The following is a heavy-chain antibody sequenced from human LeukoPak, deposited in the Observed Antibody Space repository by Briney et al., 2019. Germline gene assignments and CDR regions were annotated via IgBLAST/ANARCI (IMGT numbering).Heavy chain of an antibody. Sequence: PGGSLRLSCAASGFTLSSYAMSWVRQAPGKGLEWVSGISGSGGSTYYADSVKGRFTISRDNSRNTVYLQMNSLRAEDTAVYYCARDLTYSGRFDPWGQGTLVTVSS. J-gene: IGHJ5*02. CDR1: GFTLSSYA. CDR3: ARDLTYSGRFDP. V-gene: IGHV3-23*01. CDR2: ISGSGGST. D-gene: IGHD3-10*01.